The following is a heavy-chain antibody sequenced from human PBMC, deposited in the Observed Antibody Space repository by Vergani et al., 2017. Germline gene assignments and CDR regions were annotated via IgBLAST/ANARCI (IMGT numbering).Heavy chain of an antibody. Sequence: QVQLVETGGGVVQPGGSLRLYCATSGFSFNTYGAHWVRQAPGKGLEWVAFIGYDGRIKYNVDSVKGRFTISRDNAKNSLYLQMNSLRAEDTAVYHCARPSAPGDYDALDIWGQGTMVTVSS. CDR3: ARPSAPGDYDALDI. CDR2: IGYDGRIK. J-gene: IGHJ3*02. D-gene: IGHD4-17*01. V-gene: IGHV3-33*01. CDR1: GFSFNTYG.